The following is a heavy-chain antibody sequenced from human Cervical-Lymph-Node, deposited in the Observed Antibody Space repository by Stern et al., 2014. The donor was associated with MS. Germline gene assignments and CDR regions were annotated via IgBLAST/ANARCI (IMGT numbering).Heavy chain of an antibody. CDR3: TREATAHSGTFDF. V-gene: IGHV1-69*01. D-gene: IGHD1-14*01. CDR2: IVPMYGAA. CDR1: GGSFRSYA. Sequence: QVQLVQSGAGMKKPGSSVKVSCKASGGSFRSYAVNWVRQAPGQAPEWMGGIVPMYGAANYAQKFQGRVTLIADESTSTAYMELISLTSEDTAVYYCTREATAHSGTFDFWGQGTLVTV. J-gene: IGHJ4*02.